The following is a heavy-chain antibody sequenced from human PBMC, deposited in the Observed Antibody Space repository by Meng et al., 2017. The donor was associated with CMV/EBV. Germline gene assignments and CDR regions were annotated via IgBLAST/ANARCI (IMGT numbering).Heavy chain of an antibody. CDR3: AHSQRGYSGPVDFDY. V-gene: IGHV2-5*02. J-gene: IGHJ4*02. D-gene: IGHD5-12*01. Sequence: KGARSTPVKPPQPLTLTCTFSVFSLSTSGVGVGWIRQPPGKALELLALIYWDDDKRYSPSLKSRLTITKDTSKNQVVLTMTNMDPVDTATYYCAHSQRGYSGPVDFDYWGQGTLVTVSS. CDR1: VFSLSTSGVG. CDR2: IYWDDDK.